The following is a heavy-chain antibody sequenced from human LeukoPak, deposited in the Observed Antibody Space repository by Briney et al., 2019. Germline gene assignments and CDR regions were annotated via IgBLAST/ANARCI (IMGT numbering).Heavy chain of an antibody. CDR3: AGTRGVTIDY. J-gene: IGHJ4*02. D-gene: IGHD4-17*01. V-gene: IGHV1-69*05. CDR2: IIPIFGTA. CDR1: GGTFSSYA. Sequence: SVKVSCKASGGTFSSYAISWVRQAPGQGPEWMGRIIPIFGTANYAQKFQGRVTITTDESTSTAYMELSSLRSEDTAVYYCAGTRGVTIDYWGQGTLVTVSS.